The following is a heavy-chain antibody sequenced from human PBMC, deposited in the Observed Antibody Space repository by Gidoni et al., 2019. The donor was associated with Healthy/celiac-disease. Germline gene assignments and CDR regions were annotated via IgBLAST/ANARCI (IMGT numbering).Heavy chain of an antibody. Sequence: QVQLVEPGGGVVQPGRSLRFSCAASGFTFRSYGMHWVRQATGKGLEWVAVISYDGSNKYYADSVKGRFTISRDNSKNTLYLQMNSLRAEDTAVYYCANGDQYYDSSGFDYWGQGTLVTVSS. CDR1: GFTFRSYG. CDR2: ISYDGSNK. D-gene: IGHD3-22*01. CDR3: ANGDQYYDSSGFDY. V-gene: IGHV3-30*18. J-gene: IGHJ4*02.